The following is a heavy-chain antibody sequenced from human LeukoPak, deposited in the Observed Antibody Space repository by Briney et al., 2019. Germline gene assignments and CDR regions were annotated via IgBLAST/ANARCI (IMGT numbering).Heavy chain of an antibody. CDR2: IYYSGST. V-gene: IGHV4-31*03. J-gene: IGHJ5*02. CDR1: GGSISSGGYY. D-gene: IGHD3-10*01. Sequence: SETLSLTCTVSGGSISSGGYYWRCIRQHPGKGLECNGYIYYSGSTYYNPSLKSRVTISVDTSKNQFSLKLSSVTAADTAVYYCARVGITMVRGVITWFDPWGQGTLVTVSS. CDR3: ARVGITMVRGVITWFDP.